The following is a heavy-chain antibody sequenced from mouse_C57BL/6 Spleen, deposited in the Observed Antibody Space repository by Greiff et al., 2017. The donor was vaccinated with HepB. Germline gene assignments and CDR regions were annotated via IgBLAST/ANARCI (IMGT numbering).Heavy chain of an antibody. CDR3: ARGDYGNYLFAY. CDR1: GYTFTSYW. CDR2: IYPSDSET. J-gene: IGHJ3*01. Sequence: VKLQQPGAELVRPGSSVKLSCKASGYTFTSYWMDWVKQRPGQGLEWIGNIYPSDSETHYNQKFKDKATLTVDKSSSTAYMQLSSLTSEDSAVYYCARGDYGNYLFAYWGQGTLVTVSA. V-gene: IGHV1-61*01. D-gene: IGHD2-1*01.